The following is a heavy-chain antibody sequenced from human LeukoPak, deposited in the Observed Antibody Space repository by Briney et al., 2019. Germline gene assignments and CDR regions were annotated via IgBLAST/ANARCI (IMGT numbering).Heavy chain of an antibody. Sequence: SETLSLTCTVSGGSISSYYWSWIRQPPGKGLEWIGSIYHSGSTYYNPSLKSRVTISVDTSKNQFSLKLSSVTAADTAVYYCARGLWFGVNMDVWGKGTTVTVSS. CDR1: GGSISSYY. J-gene: IGHJ6*03. CDR2: IYHSGST. V-gene: IGHV4-38-2*02. D-gene: IGHD3-10*01. CDR3: ARGLWFGVNMDV.